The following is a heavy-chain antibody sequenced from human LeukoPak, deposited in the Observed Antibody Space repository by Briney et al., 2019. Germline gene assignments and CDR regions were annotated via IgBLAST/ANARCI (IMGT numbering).Heavy chain of an antibody. D-gene: IGHD3-10*01. CDR2: IKQDGSEK. Sequence: PGGSLRLSCAASGFTFSSYWMSWVRQAPGKGLEWVANIKQDGSEKYYVDSVKGRFTISRDNAKNSLYLQMNSLRAEDTAVYYCARCGSGSYYPINWFDPWGQGTLVTVSS. CDR3: ARCGSGSYYPINWFDP. V-gene: IGHV3-7*01. J-gene: IGHJ5*02. CDR1: GFTFSSYW.